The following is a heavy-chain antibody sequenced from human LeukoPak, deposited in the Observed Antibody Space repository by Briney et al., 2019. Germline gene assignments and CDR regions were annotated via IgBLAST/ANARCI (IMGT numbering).Heavy chain of an antibody. CDR1: GFTFSSYA. Sequence: GESLRLSCAASGFTFSSYAMHWVRQAPGKGLEYASAISSNGGSTYYANSVKGRFTISRDNSKNTLYLQMGSLRVDDMAVYYCARGGLGYYASGSPGDVWGKGTTVTVSS. CDR3: ARGGLGYYASGSPGDV. D-gene: IGHD3-10*01. V-gene: IGHV3-64*01. J-gene: IGHJ6*04. CDR2: ISSNGGST.